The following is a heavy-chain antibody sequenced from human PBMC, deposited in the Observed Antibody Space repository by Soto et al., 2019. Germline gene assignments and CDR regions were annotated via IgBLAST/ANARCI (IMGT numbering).Heavy chain of an antibody. V-gene: IGHV4-39*01. D-gene: IGHD3-16*02. Sequence: QLQLQGSGPGLVKPSETLSLTCIVSGDSISSNSYYWGWIRQPPGKGLEWIGSMYYSGNTYCNPSLKSRVSISVDTSKNRFSLNLTSVTAADTAVYYCERGYDYVWGSYRRNYCFAPWGQGTPITVSS. CDR2: MYYSGNT. CDR3: ERGYDYVWGSYRRNYCFAP. J-gene: IGHJ5*02. CDR1: GDSISSNSYY.